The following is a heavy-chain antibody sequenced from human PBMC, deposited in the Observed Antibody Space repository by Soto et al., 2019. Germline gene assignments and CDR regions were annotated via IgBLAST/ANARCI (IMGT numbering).Heavy chain of an antibody. CDR1: GYSFTSYW. V-gene: IGHV5-51*01. J-gene: IGHJ3*02. CDR3: ARPRLPLYDFWSGYHRPAHDAFDI. D-gene: IGHD3-3*01. Sequence: GESLKISCNGSGYSFTSYWIGWVRQMPGKGLEWMGIIYPGDSDTRYSPSFQGQVTISADKSISTAYLQWSSLKASDTAMYYCARPRLPLYDFWSGYHRPAHDAFDIWGQGTMVTVSS. CDR2: IYPGDSDT.